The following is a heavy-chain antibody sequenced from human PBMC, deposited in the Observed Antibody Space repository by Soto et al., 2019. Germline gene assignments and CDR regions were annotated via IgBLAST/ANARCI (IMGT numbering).Heavy chain of an antibody. CDR3: THTMLYCTGGSCTTWFDY. J-gene: IGHJ4*02. CDR2: IYWDDDK. D-gene: IGHD2-15*01. V-gene: IGHV2-5*02. Sequence: QITLKESGPTLVKPTQTLTLTCTFSGFSLSTSGVGVGWIRQPAGKALEWLALIYWDDDKRYSYSPSLCSRLTITKDTSKNQVVLTMTNMDPVDTATYFCTHTMLYCTGGSCTTWFDYWGQGTLVTVSS. CDR1: GFSLSTSGVG.